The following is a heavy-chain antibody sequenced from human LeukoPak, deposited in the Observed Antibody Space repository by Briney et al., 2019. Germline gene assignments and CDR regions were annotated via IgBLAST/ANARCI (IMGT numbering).Heavy chain of an antibody. CDR3: AREYGGNSLDK. D-gene: IGHD4-23*01. CDR2: VGLTGGSI. Sequence: GGSLRLSCTASGFTFTNDAMSWGRQSPGKGLEWISSVGLTGGSIYYADSIKGRFTISRDNANNSVFLHMNSLRAEDTGVYYCAREYGGNSLDKWGQGVLVTVSS. J-gene: IGHJ4*02. V-gene: IGHV3-21*01. CDR1: GFTFTNDA.